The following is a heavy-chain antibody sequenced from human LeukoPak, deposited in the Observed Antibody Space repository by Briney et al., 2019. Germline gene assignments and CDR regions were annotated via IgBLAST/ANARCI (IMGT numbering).Heavy chain of an antibody. V-gene: IGHV1-2*02. J-gene: IGHJ6*03. CDR1: GYTFTGYY. CDR2: IDPNSGGT. Sequence: ASVKVSCKASGYTFTGYYMHWVRQAPGQGLEWMGWIDPNSGGTNYAQKFQGRVTMARDTSISTAYMELSSLRSEDTAVYYCAREYAAGTRLYYYYYYMDVWGKGTTVTVSS. CDR3: AREYAAGTRLYYYYYYMDV. D-gene: IGHD1-1*01.